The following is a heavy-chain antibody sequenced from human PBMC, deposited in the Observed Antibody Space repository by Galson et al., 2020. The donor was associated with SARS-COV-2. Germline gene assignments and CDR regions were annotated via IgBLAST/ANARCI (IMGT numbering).Heavy chain of an antibody. CDR2: ISGYNGNT. D-gene: IGHD1-26*01. CDR3: ARDPMGGSYYYSYMDV. V-gene: IGHV1-18*04. CDR1: GYTFTSYG. Sequence: ASVKVSCKASGYTFTSYGISWVRQAPGQGLEWMGWISGYNGNTKYSQKLQGRVTITRDTSANTAYMELTSLGYEDTAVYYCARDPMGGSYYYSYMDVWGKGTTVTVSS. J-gene: IGHJ6*03.